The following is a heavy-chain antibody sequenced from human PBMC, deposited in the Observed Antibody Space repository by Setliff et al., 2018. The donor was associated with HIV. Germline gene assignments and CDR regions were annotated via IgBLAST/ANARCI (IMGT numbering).Heavy chain of an antibody. CDR3: ARSNLRRYGDPDWYFDL. CDR1: GVTVSKNY. Sequence: LRLSCAASGVTVSKNYMSWVRQAPGKGLEWASVIYTGGATFYADSVKARFTISRDNSRNTLYLQMNSLRAEDTAVYYCARSNLRRYGDPDWYFDLRGRGTLGTVS. CDR2: IYTGGAT. D-gene: IGHD4-17*01. V-gene: IGHV3-66*02. J-gene: IGHJ2*01.